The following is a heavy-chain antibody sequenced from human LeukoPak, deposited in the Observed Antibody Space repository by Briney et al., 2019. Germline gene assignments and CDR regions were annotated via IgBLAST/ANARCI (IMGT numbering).Heavy chain of an antibody. V-gene: IGHV3-21*01. D-gene: IGHD6-13*01. Sequence: GGSLRLSCAASGFTFSSYSMNWVRQAPGKGLEWVSSISSSSSYIYYADSVKGRFTISRDNAKNSLYLQMNSLRAEDTAVYYCARGSSSWVGTFDYWGQGTLVTVSS. CDR1: GFTFSSYS. J-gene: IGHJ4*02. CDR2: ISSSSSYI. CDR3: ARGSSSWVGTFDY.